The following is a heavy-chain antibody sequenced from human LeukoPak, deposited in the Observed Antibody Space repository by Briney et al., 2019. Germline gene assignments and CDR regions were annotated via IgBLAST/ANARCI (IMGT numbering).Heavy chain of an antibody. CDR3: ARLNPSSALSYYLDS. CDR2: VHHSGVT. V-gene: IGHV4-31*03. CDR1: GGSISSGTFF. Sequence: SETLSLTCTVSGGSISSGTFFWTWIRQHPGKGLEWIAYVHHSGVTYPNPSLQSRITIPVETSKNQFSLKLSSVTAEDTAVYYCARLNPSSALSYYLDSWGRGTLVTVSS. J-gene: IGHJ4*02.